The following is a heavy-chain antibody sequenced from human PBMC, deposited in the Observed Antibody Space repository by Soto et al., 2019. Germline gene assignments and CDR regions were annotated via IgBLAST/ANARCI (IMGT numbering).Heavy chain of an antibody. CDR2: IIPIFGTA. J-gene: IGHJ5*02. CDR1: GGTFSSYA. V-gene: IGHV1-69*06. Sequence: QVQLVQSGAEVKKPGSSVKVSCKASGGTFSSYAISWVRQAPGQGLEWMGGIIPIFGTANYAQKFQGRVTITADKSTSTAYMELSSLRSEDTAVYYCARSGGPNYDILTGHYGNWFDPWGQGTLVTVSS. D-gene: IGHD3-9*01. CDR3: ARSGGPNYDILTGHYGNWFDP.